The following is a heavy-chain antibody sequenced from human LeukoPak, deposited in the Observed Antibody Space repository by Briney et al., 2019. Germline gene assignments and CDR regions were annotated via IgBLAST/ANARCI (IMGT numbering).Heavy chain of an antibody. CDR1: GFTFSSYW. D-gene: IGHD5-18*01. CDR2: ISNDGTTT. J-gene: IGHJ4*02. Sequence: QPGGSLRLSCAASGFTFSSYWMHWVRQAPGKGLVWVSRISNDGTTTTYADSVKGRFTISRDNAKNTLYLQMNSLRVEDTAIYYCAKMTAPAYWGQGTLVTVSS. CDR3: AKMTAPAY. V-gene: IGHV3-74*01.